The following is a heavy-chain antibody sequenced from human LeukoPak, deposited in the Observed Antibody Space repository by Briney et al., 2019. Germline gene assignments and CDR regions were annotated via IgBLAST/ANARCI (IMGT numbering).Heavy chain of an antibody. CDR2: MYSGGST. Sequence: GGSLRLSCAASGFSVSSNYMTWVRQAPGKGLEWVSVMYSGGSTYYADSVKGRFTISRHDSKNTLYLQMNSLRAEDTAVYYCASSYFLGIAVAGTNYWGQGTLVTVSS. V-gene: IGHV3-53*04. CDR1: GFSVSSNY. J-gene: IGHJ4*02. CDR3: ASSYFLGIAVAGTNY. D-gene: IGHD6-19*01.